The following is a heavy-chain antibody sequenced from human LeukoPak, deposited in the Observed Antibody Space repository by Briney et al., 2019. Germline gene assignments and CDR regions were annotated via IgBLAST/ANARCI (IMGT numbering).Heavy chain of an antibody. D-gene: IGHD3-16*02. CDR3: AKGHDHDYVWGSYRYLYAFDI. CDR2: ISGSGGST. CDR1: GFTFSSYA. Sequence: GGSLRLSCAASGFTFSSYAMSWVRQAPGKGLEWVSAISGSGGSTYYADSVKGRFTISRDNSKNTLYLQMNSLRAEDTAVYYCAKGHDHDYVWGSYRYLYAFDIWGQGTMVTVSS. V-gene: IGHV3-23*01. J-gene: IGHJ3*02.